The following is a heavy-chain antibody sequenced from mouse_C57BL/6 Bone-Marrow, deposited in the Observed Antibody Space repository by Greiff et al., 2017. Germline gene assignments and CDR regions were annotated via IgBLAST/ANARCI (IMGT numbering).Heavy chain of an antibody. Sequence: EVKLVESGGGLVKPGGSLKLSCAASGFTFSDYGMHWVRQAPEKGLEWVAYISSGSSTIYYAETVKGRFTISRDNAKITLFLQMTSLRSEDTAMYYCAREYYYGSRDWYFDVWGTGTTVTVSS. CDR1: GFTFSDYG. CDR2: ISSGSSTI. CDR3: AREYYYGSRDWYFDV. D-gene: IGHD1-1*01. J-gene: IGHJ1*03. V-gene: IGHV5-17*01.